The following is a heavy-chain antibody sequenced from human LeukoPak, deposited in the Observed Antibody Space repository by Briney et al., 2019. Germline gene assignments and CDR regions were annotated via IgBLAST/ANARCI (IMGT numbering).Heavy chain of an antibody. J-gene: IGHJ5*02. CDR3: ARDAGSVVVTATSILFDP. CDR1: GFTFSSYS. D-gene: IGHD2-21*02. CDR2: ISSSSSSTI. Sequence: GGSLRLSCAASGFTFSSYSMNWVRQAPGKGLEWVSYISSSSSSTIYYADSVKGRFTISRDNAKNSLYLQMNSLRAEDTAVYYCARDAGSVVVTATSILFDPWGQGTLVTVSS. V-gene: IGHV3-48*01.